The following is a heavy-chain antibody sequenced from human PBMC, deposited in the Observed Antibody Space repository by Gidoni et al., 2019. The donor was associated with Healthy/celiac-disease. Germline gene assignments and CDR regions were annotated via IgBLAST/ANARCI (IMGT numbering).Heavy chain of an antibody. V-gene: IGHV1-3*01. J-gene: IGHJ6*02. CDR1: GYTFTSYA. D-gene: IGHD3-10*01. CDR3: ARDGLYYYGSGSYYNSLYGMDV. Sequence: QVQLVQSGAEVKKPGASVKVSCKASGYTFTSYAMHWVRQAPGQRLEWMGWINAGNGNTKYSQKFQGRVTITRDTSASTAYMELSSLRSEDTAVYYCARDGLYYYGSGSYYNSLYGMDVWGQGTTVTVSS. CDR2: INAGNGNT.